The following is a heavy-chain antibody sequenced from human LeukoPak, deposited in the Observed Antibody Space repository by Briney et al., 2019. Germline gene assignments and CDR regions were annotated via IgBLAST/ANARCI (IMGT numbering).Heavy chain of an antibody. V-gene: IGHV3-48*04. CDR2: MSSSGSAI. J-gene: IGHJ4*02. Sequence: GGSLRLSCVVSGLTLSGYYMNWLRQAPGKGLEWVSCMSSSGSAIYYADSVKGRFTISRDNAKNSLYLQMNALRAEDTAVYFCARLRNVVNVHWGFFDYWGQGAMVTVSS. D-gene: IGHD4-23*01. CDR1: GLTLSGYY. CDR3: ARLRNVVNVHWGFFDY.